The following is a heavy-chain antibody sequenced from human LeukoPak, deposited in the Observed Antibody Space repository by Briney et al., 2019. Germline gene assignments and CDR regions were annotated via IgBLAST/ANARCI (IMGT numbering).Heavy chain of an antibody. D-gene: IGHD5-12*01. CDR1: GYTFTDYY. V-gene: IGHV1-2*06. J-gene: IGHJ4*02. CDR3: ARDVATIPDY. CDR2: INPKNGGT. Sequence: ASVKVSFTASGYTFTDYYIHWVRQAPGQGLEWMGRINPKNGGTNYAQKLQGRVTMTTDTSTSTAYMELRSLRSDDTAVYYCARDVATIPDYWGQGTLVTVSS.